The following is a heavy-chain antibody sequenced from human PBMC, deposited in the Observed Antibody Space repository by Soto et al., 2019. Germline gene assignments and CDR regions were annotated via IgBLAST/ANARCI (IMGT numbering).Heavy chain of an antibody. V-gene: IGHV4-30-4*01. J-gene: IGHJ5*02. CDR3: ARRNGTTPHNWFDP. Sequence: PSETLSLTCTVSGGSISSGDYYWSWIRQPPGKGLEWIGYIYYSGSTYYNPSLKSRVTISVDTSKNQFSLKLSSVTAADTAVYYCARRNGTTPHNWFDPWGRGTLVTVYS. CDR1: GGSISSGDYY. D-gene: IGHD1-1*01. CDR2: IYYSGST.